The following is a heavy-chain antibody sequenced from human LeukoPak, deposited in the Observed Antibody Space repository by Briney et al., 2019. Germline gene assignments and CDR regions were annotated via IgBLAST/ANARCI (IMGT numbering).Heavy chain of an antibody. CDR1: GPTFDDYG. V-gene: IGHV3-20*04. CDR2: INWNGGST. Sequence: GGSLRLSCSASGPTFDDYGMSWVRQPPGKGLEWVSCINWNGGSTGYADSVKGRFTISRDNAKISLYMQMNSPRAEDSAVYYCAKSPFLGALEFDYWGQRTLVTVSS. J-gene: IGHJ4*02. CDR3: AKSPFLGALEFDY. D-gene: IGHD3-3*01.